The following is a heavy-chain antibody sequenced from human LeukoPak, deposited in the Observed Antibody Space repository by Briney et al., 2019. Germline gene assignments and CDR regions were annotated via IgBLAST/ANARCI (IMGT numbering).Heavy chain of an antibody. CDR2: INPNSGGT. CDR3: ARGHGGSYFDD. J-gene: IGHJ4*01. Sequence: ASVKVSCKASAYTFTDYYIYWVRQAPGQGLEWMGWINPNSGGTNYAQKFQGRVTMTRDTSISTAYMELSSLRSDDTAVYYCARGHGGSYFDDWGHGTLVTVSS. CDR1: AYTFTDYY. V-gene: IGHV1-2*02. D-gene: IGHD1-26*01.